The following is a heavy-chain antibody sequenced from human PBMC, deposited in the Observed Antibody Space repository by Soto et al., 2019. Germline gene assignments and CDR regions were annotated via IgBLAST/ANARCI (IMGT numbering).Heavy chain of an antibody. J-gene: IGHJ6*02. V-gene: IGHV3-30*03. Sequence: GGSLRLSCAASGFTFSSYGMHWVRQAPGKGLEWVAVISYDGSNKYYADSVKGRFTISRDNSKNTLYLQMNSLRAEDTAVYYCATPQWLVNYYSNYGMEVWGQGATVTVSS. D-gene: IGHD6-19*01. CDR1: GFTFSSYG. CDR2: ISYDGSNK. CDR3: ATPQWLVNYYSNYGMEV.